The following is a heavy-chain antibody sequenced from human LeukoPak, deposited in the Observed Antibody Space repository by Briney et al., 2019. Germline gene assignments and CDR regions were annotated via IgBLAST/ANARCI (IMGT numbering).Heavy chain of an antibody. CDR1: GGSISSYY. CDR2: IYYSGST. Sequence: SETLSLTCTVSGGSISSYYWTWIRQPPGKGLEWIGYIYYSGSTNYNPSLKSRVTISVDTSKNQFSLKLSSMTAADTAVYYCARGALLWFGDRMEYYFDYWGQGTLLTVSS. CDR3: ARGALLWFGDRMEYYFDY. J-gene: IGHJ4*02. D-gene: IGHD3-10*01. V-gene: IGHV4-59*01.